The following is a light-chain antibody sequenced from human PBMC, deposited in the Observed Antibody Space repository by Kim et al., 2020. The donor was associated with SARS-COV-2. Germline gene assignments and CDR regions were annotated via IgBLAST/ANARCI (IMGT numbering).Light chain of an antibody. Sequence: KTGTTCCASSSGNVARNYVQWYQQSPASAATTVIYEDNERPSGVPDRFSGFIDSSCKSASLTISGLKTEDEEDYYCQSYGDSNRWVFGGGTQLTVL. CDR2: EDN. CDR3: QSYGDSNRWV. CDR1: SGNVARNY. J-gene: IGLJ3*02. V-gene: IGLV6-57*02.